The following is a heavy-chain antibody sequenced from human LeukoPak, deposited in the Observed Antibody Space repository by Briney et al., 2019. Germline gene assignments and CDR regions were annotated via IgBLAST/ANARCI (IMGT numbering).Heavy chain of an antibody. V-gene: IGHV3-11*04. J-gene: IGHJ4*02. CDR1: GFTFSDYY. Sequence: GGSLRLSCAASGFTFSDYYMSWIRQAPGKGLEWVSYISSSGSTIYYADSVKGRFTISRDNAKNPLYLQMNSLRAEDTAVYYYARDYYDSSGDYFDYWGQGTLVTVSS. D-gene: IGHD3-22*01. CDR2: ISSSGSTI. CDR3: ARDYYDSSGDYFDY.